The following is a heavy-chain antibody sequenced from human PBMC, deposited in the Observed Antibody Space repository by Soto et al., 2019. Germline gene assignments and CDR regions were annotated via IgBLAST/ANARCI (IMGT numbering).Heavy chain of an antibody. CDR2: IDWEEEK. CDR1: GFSLSRKGMS. Sequence: SGPTLVKPKQTLILSCAFSGFSLSRKGMSVSWIRQPPGKALEFLAHIDWEEEKFYSRSLRTRLTVSKYTSKSQVVLTLTNVETVDTATYYCTRSTNWNYAYYFDYWGQGTLVPVSS. CDR3: TRSTNWNYAYYFDY. J-gene: IGHJ4*02. V-gene: IGHV2-70*17. D-gene: IGHD1-7*01.